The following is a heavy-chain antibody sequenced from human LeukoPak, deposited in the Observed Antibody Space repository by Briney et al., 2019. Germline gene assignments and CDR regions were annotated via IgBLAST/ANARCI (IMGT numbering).Heavy chain of an antibody. CDR2: ISYDGSNK. J-gene: IGHJ4*02. CDR1: GFTFSSYG. V-gene: IGHV3-30*18. Sequence: GGSLRLSCAASGFTFSSYGMHWVRQAPGKGLEWVAVISYDGSNKYYADSVKGRFTISRDNSKNTLYLQMNSLRAEDTAVYYCAKGHSGYDYVGDYFDYWGQGTLVTVSS. D-gene: IGHD5-12*01. CDR3: AKGHSGYDYVGDYFDY.